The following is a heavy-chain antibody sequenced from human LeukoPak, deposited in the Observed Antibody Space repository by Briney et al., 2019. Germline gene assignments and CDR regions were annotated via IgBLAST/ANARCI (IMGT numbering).Heavy chain of an antibody. CDR1: GFTVGSYW. V-gene: IGHV3-7*01. Sequence: GGSLILSCAASGFTVGSYWMSWVRQAVGKGLSSVSTIKQDGSEKYYVDSVKGRFTISRDNAKNSLYLQMNSLRAEDTAVYYCARLGQLERRYYYYYMDVWGKGTTVTVSS. J-gene: IGHJ6*03. CDR3: ARLGQLERRYYYYYMDV. CDR2: IKQDGSEK. D-gene: IGHD1-1*01.